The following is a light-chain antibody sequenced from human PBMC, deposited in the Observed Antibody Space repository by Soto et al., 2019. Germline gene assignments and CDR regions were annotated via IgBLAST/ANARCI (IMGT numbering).Light chain of an antibody. CDR2: DDN. V-gene: IGLV1-51*01. CDR1: SARIGGNS. Sequence: QSVLTQPPSVAAAPGQNVTISCAGSSARIGGNSVSWYQQLPGTAPQLLIYDDNKRPSGIPDRFSGSKSGTSATLGITGFQTGDEADYYCGSWDSSLSAYVFGTGTKVTVL. J-gene: IGLJ1*01. CDR3: GSWDSSLSAYV.